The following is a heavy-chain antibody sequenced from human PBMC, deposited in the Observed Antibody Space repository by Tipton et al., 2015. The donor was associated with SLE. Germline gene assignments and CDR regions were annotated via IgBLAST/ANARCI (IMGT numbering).Heavy chain of an antibody. CDR3: ARDPNGGYGSFDY. D-gene: IGHD7-27*01. CDR1: GVSISSSSYY. V-gene: IGHV4-39*07. J-gene: IGHJ4*02. Sequence: TLSLTCTVSGVSISSSSYYWGWIRQPPGKGLEWIGNIYYSGSSYYNPSLKSRVTISVDTSKNQFSLKLSSVTAADTAVYYCARDPNGGYGSFDYWGLGALVTVSS. CDR2: IYYSGSS.